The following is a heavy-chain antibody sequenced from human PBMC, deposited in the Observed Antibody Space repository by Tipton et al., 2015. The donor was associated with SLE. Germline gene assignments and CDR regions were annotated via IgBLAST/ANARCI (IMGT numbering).Heavy chain of an antibody. J-gene: IGHJ4*02. V-gene: IGHV3-23*01. CDR1: GFTFSSYA. CDR2: ISGSGGST. Sequence: SLRLSCAASGFTFSSYAMSWVRQAPGKGLEWVSAISGSGGSTYYADSVKGRFTISRDNSKNTLYLQMNSLRAEDTAVYYCARADYDFWSGYYGPFDYWGQGTLVTVSS. CDR3: ARADYDFWSGYYGPFDY. D-gene: IGHD3-3*01.